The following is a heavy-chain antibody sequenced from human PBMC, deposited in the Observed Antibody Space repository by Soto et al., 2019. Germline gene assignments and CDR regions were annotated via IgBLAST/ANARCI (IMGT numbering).Heavy chain of an antibody. CDR3: ATRHYYDSSGPLDY. D-gene: IGHD3-22*01. J-gene: IGHJ4*02. CDR2: FDPEDGET. CDR1: GYTLTELS. Sequence: ASVKVSCKVSGYTLTELSMHWVRQAPGKGLEWMGGFDPEDGETIYAQKFQGRVTMTEDTSTDTAYMELSSLRSEDTAVYYCATRHYYDSSGPLDYWGQGTLVTVSS. V-gene: IGHV1-24*01.